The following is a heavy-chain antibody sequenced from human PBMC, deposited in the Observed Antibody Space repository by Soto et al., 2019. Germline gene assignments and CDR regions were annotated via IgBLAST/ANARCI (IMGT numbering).Heavy chain of an antibody. J-gene: IGHJ4*02. CDR3: AIDSLEYRLDLDY. D-gene: IGHD5-12*01. CDR2: IYYSVTT. Sequence: SETLSLTCNVSGDAVRSGSYYWTWVRQPPGQGLEWIGNIYYSVTTNYNPSLQNRVTISIDTSKNQYSLKLTSVTAADAARYYFAIDSLEYRLDLDYSGQG. V-gene: IGHV4-61*01. CDR1: GDAVRSGSYY.